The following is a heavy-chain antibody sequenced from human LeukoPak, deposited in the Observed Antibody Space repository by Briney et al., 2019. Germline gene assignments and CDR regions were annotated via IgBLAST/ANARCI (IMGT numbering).Heavy chain of an antibody. CDR2: ISSSGSTI. D-gene: IGHD3-22*01. CDR3: ARVSRTMIVVVITDDYYMDV. Sequence: ISSSGSTIYYADSVKGRFTISRDNAKNSLYLQMNSLRAEDTAVYYCARVSRTMIVVVITDDYYMDVWGKGTTVTISS. J-gene: IGHJ6*03. V-gene: IGHV3-11*01.